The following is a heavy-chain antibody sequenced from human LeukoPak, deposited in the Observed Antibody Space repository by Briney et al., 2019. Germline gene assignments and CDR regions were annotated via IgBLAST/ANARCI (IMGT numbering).Heavy chain of an antibody. CDR3: ATESDVVVTAEVYYGMDV. D-gene: IGHD2-21*02. J-gene: IGHJ6*02. CDR2: ISAYNGNT. CDR1: GYTFTSHG. V-gene: IGHV1-18*01. Sequence: GASVKVSCKASGYTFTSHGISWVRQAPGQGLEWMGWISAYNGNTNYAQKLQGRVTMTTDTSTSTAYMELRSLRSDDTAVYYCATESDVVVTAEVYYGMDVWGQGTTVTVSS.